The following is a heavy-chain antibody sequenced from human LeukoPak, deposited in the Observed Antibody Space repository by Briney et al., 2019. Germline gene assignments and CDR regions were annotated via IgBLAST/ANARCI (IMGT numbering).Heavy chain of an antibody. J-gene: IGHJ4*02. Sequence: PSETLSLTCTVSSGSISSSSYYWGWIRQPPGKGLEWIGSIYYSGSAYYNPSLKSRVIISVEKSKNQFSLKLSSVTAADTAVYYCAGLASDIVLVVGVPSLFDYWGQGTLVTVSS. V-gene: IGHV4-39*01. CDR2: IYYSGSA. CDR1: SGSISSSSYY. CDR3: AGLASDIVLVVGVPSLFDY. D-gene: IGHD2-8*02.